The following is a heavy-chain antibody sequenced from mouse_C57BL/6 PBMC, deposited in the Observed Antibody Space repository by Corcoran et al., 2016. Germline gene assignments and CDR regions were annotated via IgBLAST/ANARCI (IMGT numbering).Heavy chain of an antibody. J-gene: IGHJ1*03. CDR2: IDPANGNT. CDR3: ARELAYYGSGRNCYFDV. V-gene: IGHV14-3*01. D-gene: IGHD1-1*01. Sequence: EVQLQQSVAELVRPGASVKLSCTASGFNIKNTYMHWVKQRPEQGLEWIGRIDPANGNTKYAPKFQGKATITADTSSNTAYLQLSSLTSEDTAIYYCARELAYYGSGRNCYFDVWGTGTTVTVSS. CDR1: GFNIKNTY.